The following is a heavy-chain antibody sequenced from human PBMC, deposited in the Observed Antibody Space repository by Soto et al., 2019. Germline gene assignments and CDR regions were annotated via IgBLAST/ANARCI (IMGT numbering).Heavy chain of an antibody. CDR2: IYHSGST. Sequence: PSETLSLTCAVSGGSISSSNWWSWVRQPPGKGLEWIGEIYHSGSTNYSPSLKSRVTISVDKSKNQFSLKLSSVTAADTAVYYCARRLGYCSSTSCYWKYYFDYWGQGTLVTVSS. CDR3: ARRLGYCSSTSCYWKYYFDY. CDR1: GGSISSSNW. V-gene: IGHV4-4*02. D-gene: IGHD2-2*01. J-gene: IGHJ4*02.